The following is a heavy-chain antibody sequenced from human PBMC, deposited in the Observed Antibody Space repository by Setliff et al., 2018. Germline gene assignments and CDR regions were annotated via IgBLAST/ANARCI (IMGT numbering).Heavy chain of an antibody. CDR1: GGTFSSYA. J-gene: IGHJ6*03. D-gene: IGHD5-18*01. CDR3: VREGVDTRSSTDYRYYMDV. V-gene: IGHV1-69*05. CDR2: IIPIFDTA. Sequence: GASVKVSCKASGGTFSSYAISWVRQAPGQGLEWMGGIIPIFDTANYAQKFQDRVTITTDKSTSTAYMELSSLGSEDTAVYYCVREGVDTRSSTDYRYYMDVWGKGTTVTVSS.